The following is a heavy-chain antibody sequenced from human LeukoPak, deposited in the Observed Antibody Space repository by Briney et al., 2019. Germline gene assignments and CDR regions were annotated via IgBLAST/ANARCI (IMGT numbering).Heavy chain of an antibody. D-gene: IGHD6-13*01. J-gene: IGHJ4*02. CDR2: INHSGST. CDR1: GGSFSGYY. V-gene: IGHV4-34*01. CDR3: ARGGGSSWCVDY. Sequence: SETLSLTCAVYGGSFSGYYWSWIRQPPGKGLEWIGEINHSGSTNYNPSLKSRVTISVDTSKNQFSLKLSSVTAADTAVYYCARGGGSSWCVDYWGQETLVTVSS.